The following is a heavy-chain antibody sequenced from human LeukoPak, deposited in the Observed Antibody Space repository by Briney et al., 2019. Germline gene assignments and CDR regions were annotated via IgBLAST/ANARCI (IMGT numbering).Heavy chain of an antibody. CDR1: GFTFSRLW. Sequence: GGSLRLSCTASGFTFSRLWMSWVRQAPGKGLEWVSAISGSGGSTYYADSVKGRFTISRDNSKNTLYLQMNSLRAEDTAVYYCAKIMPTWSTASAFDIWGQRDNGHRLF. CDR3: AKIMPTWSTASAFDI. V-gene: IGHV3-23*01. D-gene: IGHD5/OR15-5a*01. CDR2: ISGSGGST. J-gene: IGHJ3*02.